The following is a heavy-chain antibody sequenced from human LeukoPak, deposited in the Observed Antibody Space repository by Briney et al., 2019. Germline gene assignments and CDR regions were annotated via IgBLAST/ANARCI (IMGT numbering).Heavy chain of an antibody. Sequence: SVKVSCKASGGTCSSYAISWVRQAPGQGLEWMGGIIPIFGTANYAQKFQGRVTITADESTSTAYMELSSLRSEDTAVYYCARAGYYGSGEEGYYYYYMDVWGKGTTVTVSS. D-gene: IGHD3-10*01. J-gene: IGHJ6*03. V-gene: IGHV1-69*13. CDR3: ARAGYYGSGEEGYYYYYMDV. CDR1: GGTCSSYA. CDR2: IIPIFGTA.